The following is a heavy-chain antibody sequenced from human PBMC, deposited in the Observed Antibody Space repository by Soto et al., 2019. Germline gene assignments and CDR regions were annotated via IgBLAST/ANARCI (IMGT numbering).Heavy chain of an antibody. D-gene: IGHD3-22*01. CDR3: ARGADYYDSSGYVYYFDY. Sequence: SVNVSFKASGGTFSSYAISWVRQAPGQGLEWMGGIIPIFGTANYAQKFQGRVTITADESTSTAYMELSSLRSEDTAVYYCARGADYYDSSGYVYYFDYWGHGTLVTVSP. V-gene: IGHV1-69*01. CDR1: GGTFSSYA. CDR2: IIPIFGTA. J-gene: IGHJ4*01.